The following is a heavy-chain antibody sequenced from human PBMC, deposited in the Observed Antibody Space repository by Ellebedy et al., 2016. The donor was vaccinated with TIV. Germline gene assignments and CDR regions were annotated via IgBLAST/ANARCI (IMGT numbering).Heavy chain of an antibody. J-gene: IGHJ5*02. CDR1: GFTFSSYS. CDR2: ISSSSSYI. D-gene: IGHD5-12*01. V-gene: IGHV3-21*01. CDR3: ARGRDSGYPNWFDP. Sequence: GESLKISXAASGFTFSSYSMNWVRQAPGKGLEWVSSISSSSSYIYYADSVKGRFTISRDNAKNSLYLQMNSLRAEDTAVYYCARGRDSGYPNWFDPWGQGTLVTVSS.